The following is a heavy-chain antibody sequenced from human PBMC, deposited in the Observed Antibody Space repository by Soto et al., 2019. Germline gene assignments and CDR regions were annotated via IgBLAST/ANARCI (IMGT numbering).Heavy chain of an antibody. CDR2: IVVGSGNT. Sequence: SVKVSCKASGFTFTSSAVQWVRQARGQRLEWIGWIVVGSGNTNYAQKFQERVTITRDMSTSTAYMELSSLRSEDTAVYYYAAAYDSSGTHYYYYGMDVWGQGTTVTVSS. D-gene: IGHD3-22*01. J-gene: IGHJ6*02. V-gene: IGHV1-58*01. CDR3: AAAYDSSGTHYYYYGMDV. CDR1: GFTFTSSA.